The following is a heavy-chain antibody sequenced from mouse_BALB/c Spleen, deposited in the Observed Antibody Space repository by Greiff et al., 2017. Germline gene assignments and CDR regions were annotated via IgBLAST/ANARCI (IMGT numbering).Heavy chain of an antibody. CDR1: GFTFSSYA. V-gene: IGHV5-6-5*01. CDR2: ISSGGST. Sequence: DVMLVESGGGLVKPGGSLKLSCAASGFTFSSYAMSWVRQTPEKRLEWVASISSGGSTYYPDSVKGRFTISRDNARNILYLQMSSLRSEDTAMYYCARALWAYFDYWGQGTTLTVSS. CDR3: ARALWAYFDY. D-gene: IGHD1-1*02. J-gene: IGHJ2*01.